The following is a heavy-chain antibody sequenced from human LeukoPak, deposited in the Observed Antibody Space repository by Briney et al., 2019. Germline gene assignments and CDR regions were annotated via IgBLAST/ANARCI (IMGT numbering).Heavy chain of an antibody. Sequence: GGSLRLSCAASGFTFDDYAMHWVRQAPGEGLEWVSGISWNSGSIGYADSVKGRFTISRDNAKNSLYLQMNSLRAEDTALYYCAKDTAAAVYYYYGMDVWGQGTTVTVSS. CDR1: GFTFDDYA. J-gene: IGHJ6*02. D-gene: IGHD6-13*01. CDR2: ISWNSGSI. CDR3: AKDTAAAVYYYYGMDV. V-gene: IGHV3-9*01.